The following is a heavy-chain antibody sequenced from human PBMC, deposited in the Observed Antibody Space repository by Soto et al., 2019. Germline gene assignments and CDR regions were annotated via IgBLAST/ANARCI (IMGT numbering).Heavy chain of an antibody. CDR3: AREGSYTRIDY. CDR2: IYYSGST. D-gene: IGHD3-10*01. CDR1: GGSIISGGYY. Sequence: QVQLQESGPGLVKPSQTLSLTCTASGGSIISGGYYWSWIRQHPGKGLEWIGYIYYSGSTYYNPSLKSRVTISVDTSKNQFSLKLSSVTAADTAVYHCAREGSYTRIDYWGQGTLVTVSS. V-gene: IGHV4-31*03. J-gene: IGHJ4*02.